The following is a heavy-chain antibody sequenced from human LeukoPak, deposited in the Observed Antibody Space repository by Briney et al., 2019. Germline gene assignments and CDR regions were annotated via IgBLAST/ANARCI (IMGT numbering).Heavy chain of an antibody. CDR2: INPNSGGT. V-gene: IGHV1-2*02. J-gene: IGHJ6*03. CDR1: GYTFTDYY. Sequence: ASAKVSCKASGYTFTDYYMHWVRQAPGQGLEWMGWINPNSGGTNYAQKFQGRVTMTRDTSISTAYMALSRLRSDDTAVYYCARGGKRAGIDYSYYYYMDVWGKGTTVTISS. D-gene: IGHD6-19*01. CDR3: ARGGKRAGIDYSYYYYMDV.